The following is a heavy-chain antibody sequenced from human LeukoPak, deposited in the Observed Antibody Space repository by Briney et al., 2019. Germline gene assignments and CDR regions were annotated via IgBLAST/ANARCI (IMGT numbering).Heavy chain of an antibody. J-gene: IGHJ5*02. V-gene: IGHV4-59*01. CDR1: GGSISSFY. CDR2: IYYSGST. D-gene: IGHD1-1*01. CDR3: ARHGTSGTNLNWFDP. Sequence: SESLSLTCTVSGGSISSFYWSWIRQPPGKGLEWIGYIYYSGSTNYNPSLKSRVTISVDTSKNQFSLKLSSVTAADTAVYYCARHGTSGTNLNWFDPWGQGTLVTVSS.